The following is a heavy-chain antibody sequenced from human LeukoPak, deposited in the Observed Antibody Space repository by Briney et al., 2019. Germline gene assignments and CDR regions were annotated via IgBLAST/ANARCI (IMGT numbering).Heavy chain of an antibody. V-gene: IGHV3-21*01. CDR1: GFTFSSYS. J-gene: IGHJ4*02. D-gene: IGHD3-10*01. Sequence: SGGSLRLSCAASGFTFSSYSMNWVRQAPGKGLEWVSSISSSSSYIYYADSVKGRFTISRDNAKTSMYLQMNSLRAEDTAVYYCARDPYYYGSGSTSFDYWGQGTLVTVSS. CDR2: ISSSSSYI. CDR3: ARDPYYYGSGSTSFDY.